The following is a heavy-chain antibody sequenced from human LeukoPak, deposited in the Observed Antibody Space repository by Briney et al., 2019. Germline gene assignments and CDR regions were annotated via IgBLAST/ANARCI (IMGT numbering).Heavy chain of an antibody. Sequence: GASVKVSCKASGGTFSSYAISWVRQAPGKGLEWGAVISYDGSNKYYADSVKGRFTISKDNSKNTLYLQMNSLRAEDTAVYYCARKHSSGRSPAFDYWGQGTLVTVSS. V-gene: IGHV3-30-3*01. CDR2: ISYDGSNK. CDR1: GGTFSSYA. J-gene: IGHJ4*02. CDR3: ARKHSSGRSPAFDY. D-gene: IGHD6-19*01.